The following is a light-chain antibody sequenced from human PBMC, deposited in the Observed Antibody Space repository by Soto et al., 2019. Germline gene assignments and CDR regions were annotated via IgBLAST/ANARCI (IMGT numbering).Light chain of an antibody. CDR2: WAS. V-gene: IGKV4-1*01. Sequence: DIVMTQSPDSLAVSLGERATINCKSSQSVLYSSNNKNYLAWYQQKPGQPPKLLISWASTRESGVPDRFSGSGSGTDFTLTISSLQAEDVAVYYCQQYYSTPQLTFGGGNKVEIK. CDR3: QQYYSTPQLT. J-gene: IGKJ4*01. CDR1: QSVLYSSNNKNY.